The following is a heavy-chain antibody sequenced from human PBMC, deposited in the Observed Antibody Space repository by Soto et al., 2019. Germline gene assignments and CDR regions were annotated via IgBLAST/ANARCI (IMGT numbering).Heavy chain of an antibody. J-gene: IGHJ4*02. V-gene: IGHV4-30-2*06. CDR1: GVTMSDGGYS. CDR3: ARGGGYDSFDF. D-gene: IGHD2-15*01. CDR2: ISHLETT. Sequence: TLSLGCSVAGVTMSDGGYSWSWIRQSGGRGLAWLGYISHLETTYSNPSFKSRLSLSIDRTRNQLSLSLSSITAADKAVYYCARGGGYDSFDFRGQG.